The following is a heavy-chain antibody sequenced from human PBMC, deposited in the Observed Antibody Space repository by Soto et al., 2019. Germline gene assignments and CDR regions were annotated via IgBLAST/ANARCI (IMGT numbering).Heavy chain of an antibody. V-gene: IGHV5-10-1*01. CDR1: GYIFPSYW. J-gene: IGHJ6*02. Sequence: GESLKISCNGSGYIFPSYWISWVRQMPGKGLEWMGRIDPSDSYTNYSPSFQGHVTISTDKSISTAYLQWSSLKASDTAMYYCARRYCSSTSCPSNYYGMDVWGQGTTVTVSS. D-gene: IGHD2-2*01. CDR2: IDPSDSYT. CDR3: ARRYCSSTSCPSNYYGMDV.